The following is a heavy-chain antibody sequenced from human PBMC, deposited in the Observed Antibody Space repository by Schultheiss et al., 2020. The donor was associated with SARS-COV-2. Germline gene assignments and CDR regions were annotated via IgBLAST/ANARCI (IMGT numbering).Heavy chain of an antibody. CDR3: AKDLTGYDDYGGFQH. V-gene: IGHV4-61*01. D-gene: IGHD4-23*01. CDR1: GGSVSSGSYY. CDR2: IYYSGST. Sequence: SQTLSLTCTVSGGSVSSGSYYWSWIRQPPGKGLEWIGYIYYSGSTNYNPSLKSRVTISVDTSKNQFSLKLSSVTAADTAVYYCAKDLTGYDDYGGFQHWGQGTLVTVSS. J-gene: IGHJ1*01.